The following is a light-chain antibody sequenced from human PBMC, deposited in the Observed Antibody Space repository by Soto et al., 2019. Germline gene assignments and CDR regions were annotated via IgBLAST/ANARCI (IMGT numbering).Light chain of an antibody. CDR2: DAS. V-gene: IGKV3-11*01. Sequence: EIVLPQSPGTLSLSQGDSATISCRASQSVRSYLAWSPKNPGQAPRLLRYDASHRATGIPARCSGRGAGTDCTRTSSSLEPEDFAVYDCQQRSNWPITVGQGTRLEIK. CDR3: QQRSNWPIT. J-gene: IGKJ5*01. CDR1: QSVRSY.